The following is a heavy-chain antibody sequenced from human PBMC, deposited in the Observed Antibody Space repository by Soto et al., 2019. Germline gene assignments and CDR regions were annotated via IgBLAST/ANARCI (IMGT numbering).Heavy chain of an antibody. Sequence: EVQLVESGGGLVQPGGSLRLSCAASGFTFSVYWMHWVRQAPGKGLVWVSRIDSDGSTTSYADSVKGRFTISRDNAKRTLDLQMNRPGAEGTGVEFCARPGYRNYGPGVEGWGQGTTVTVSS. CDR1: GFTFSVYW. CDR3: ARPGYRNYGPGVEG. D-gene: IGHD4-4*01. J-gene: IGHJ6*02. CDR2: IDSDGSTT. V-gene: IGHV3-74*01.